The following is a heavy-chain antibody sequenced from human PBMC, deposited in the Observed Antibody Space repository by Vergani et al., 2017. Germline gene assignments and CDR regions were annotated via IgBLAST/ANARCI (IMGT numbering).Heavy chain of an antibody. CDR1: GFTFTAHG. Sequence: VQLVESGGGLVKPGGSLRLSCVASGFTFTAHGLNWVRQAPGKGLEWVPGISGQNFRTHYADSVKGRFTISRDDSKNTVYLQINSLRAEDTALYYCARERNAYYDFWSGYYTQYYFDYWGQGTLVTVSS. D-gene: IGHD3-3*01. CDR3: ARERNAYYDFWSGYYTQYYFDY. CDR2: ISGQNFRT. J-gene: IGHJ4*02. V-gene: IGHV3-23*04.